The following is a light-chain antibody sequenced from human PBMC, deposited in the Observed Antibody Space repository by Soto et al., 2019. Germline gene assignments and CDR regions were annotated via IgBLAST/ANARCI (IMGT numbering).Light chain of an antibody. CDR2: EVS. CDR1: SSDVGSYYG. Sequence: QPVLTQPPSVSGSPGQSVTISCTGTSSDVGSYYGVSWYQQPPGTAPKLMIYEVSNRPSGVPDRFSGSKSGNTASLTISGLQAEDEADYYCSSYTSSRSYVFGTGTKLTVL. CDR3: SSYTSSRSYV. V-gene: IGLV2-18*02. J-gene: IGLJ1*01.